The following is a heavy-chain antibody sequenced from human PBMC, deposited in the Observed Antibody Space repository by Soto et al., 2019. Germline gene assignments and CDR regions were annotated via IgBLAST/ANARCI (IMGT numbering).Heavy chain of an antibody. CDR3: ARRWAQQLGFLYYYYGMDV. V-gene: IGHV4-34*01. CDR2: INHSGST. Sequence: PSETLSLTCAVYGGSFSGYYWSWIRQPPGKGLEWIGEINHSGSTNYNPSLKSRVTISVDTSKNQFSLKLSSVTAADTAVYYCARRWAQQLGFLYYYYGMDVWGQGTTVTVSS. D-gene: IGHD6-6*01. J-gene: IGHJ6*02. CDR1: GGSFSGYY.